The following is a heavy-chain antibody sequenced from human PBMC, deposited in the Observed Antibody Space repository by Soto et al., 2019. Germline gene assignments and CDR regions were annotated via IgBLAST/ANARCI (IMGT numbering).Heavy chain of an antibody. V-gene: IGHV4-59*08. CDR3: ARWILLFPAFDI. CDR1: GGSMRNYF. CDR2: IHYSGATSFFS. Sequence: SETLSLTCTVSGGSMRNYFWTWIRQPPGKGLEWIGYIHYSGATSFFSSYNPSLRGRVTISEDTSKNQFSLKLSSVTAADTAVYYCARWILLFPAFDIWGQGTMVTVSS. J-gene: IGHJ3*02. D-gene: IGHD3-10*01.